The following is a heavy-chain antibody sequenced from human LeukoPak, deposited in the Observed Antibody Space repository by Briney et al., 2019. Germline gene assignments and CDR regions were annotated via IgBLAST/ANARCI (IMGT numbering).Heavy chain of an antibody. CDR1: GFTFSSYS. Sequence: GGSLRLSCAASGFTFSSYSMNWVRQAPGKGLEWVSSISSSSSYIYYADSVKGRFTISRDNAKNSLYLQMNSLRAEDTAVYYCARDLRLLWFGELGWYFDLWSRGTLVTVSS. V-gene: IGHV3-21*01. CDR2: ISSSSSYI. CDR3: ARDLRLLWFGELGWYFDL. J-gene: IGHJ2*01. D-gene: IGHD3-10*01.